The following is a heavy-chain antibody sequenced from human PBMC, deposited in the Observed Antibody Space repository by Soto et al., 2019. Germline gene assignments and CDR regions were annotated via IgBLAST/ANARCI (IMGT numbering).Heavy chain of an antibody. D-gene: IGHD2-2*02. CDR1: GGTFSSYA. J-gene: IGHJ6*02. Sequence: SVKVSCKASGGTFSSYAISWVRQAPGQGLEWMGGIIPIFGTANYAQKFQGRVTITADESTSTAYMELSSLRSEDTAVYYCARDLGYCISTSCHTYYYYGMDVWGQGTTVTVS. V-gene: IGHV1-69*13. CDR2: IIPIFGTA. CDR3: ARDLGYCISTSCHTYYYYGMDV.